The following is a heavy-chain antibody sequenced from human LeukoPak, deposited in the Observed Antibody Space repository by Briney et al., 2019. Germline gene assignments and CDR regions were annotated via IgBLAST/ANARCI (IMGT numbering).Heavy chain of an antibody. CDR3: ARDLPHDYGDYVGAFDI. D-gene: IGHD4-17*01. CDR1: GFTFSSYS. J-gene: IGHJ3*02. V-gene: IGHV3-48*01. CDR2: ISSSSSTI. Sequence: TGGSLRLSCAASGFTFSSYSMNWVRQAPGKGLEWVSYISSSSSTIYYAGSVKGRFTVSRDKAKNSLYLQMNSLRAEDTAVYYCARDLPHDYGDYVGAFDIWGQGTMVTVSS.